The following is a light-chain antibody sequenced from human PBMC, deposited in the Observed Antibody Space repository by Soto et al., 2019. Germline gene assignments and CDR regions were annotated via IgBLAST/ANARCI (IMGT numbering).Light chain of an antibody. CDR2: WAS. Sequence: DIVMTQSPDSLAVSLGERATINCKSSQSILYSSTNNNYLAWYQQKPGQPPKLLIYWASTRESGVPDRFSGSGSGTDFTLTISSLQAEDVAVYYCQQYYSTPPLTFGGGTKVEIK. V-gene: IGKV4-1*01. CDR3: QQYYSTPPLT. CDR1: QSILYSSTNNNY. J-gene: IGKJ4*01.